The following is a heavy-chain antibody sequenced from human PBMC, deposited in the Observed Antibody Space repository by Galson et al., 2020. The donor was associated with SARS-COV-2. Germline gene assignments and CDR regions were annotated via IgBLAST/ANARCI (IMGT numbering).Heavy chain of an antibody. CDR3: ARDLSLGQVWLYYFDY. CDR2: ITSSSTNI. V-gene: IGHV3-48*04. Sequence: GESLKISCAASGFTFSTSAMNWVRQAPGKGLEWISYITSSSTNIAYADSVKGRFTISRDNAKNSVYLQMNSLRAEDTAVYYCARDLSLGQVWLYYFDYWGQGTLVTVSS. CDR1: GFTFSTSA. J-gene: IGHJ4*02. D-gene: IGHD3-22*01.